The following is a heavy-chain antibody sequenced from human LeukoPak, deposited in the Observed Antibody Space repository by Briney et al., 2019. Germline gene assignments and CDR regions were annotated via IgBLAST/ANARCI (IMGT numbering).Heavy chain of an antibody. CDR2: IYSGNTI. J-gene: IGHJ3*02. Sequence: GGSLRLSCVVSGFSVSNNYVSWVRQAPGKGLEWVSVIYSGNTIKYADSVKGRFTISRDNSKNTVYLQMNSLRAEDMALYYCAKDIGQPKGGAFDIWGQGTMVTVSS. V-gene: IGHV3-53*05. D-gene: IGHD1-26*01. CDR3: AKDIGQPKGGAFDI. CDR1: GFSVSNNY.